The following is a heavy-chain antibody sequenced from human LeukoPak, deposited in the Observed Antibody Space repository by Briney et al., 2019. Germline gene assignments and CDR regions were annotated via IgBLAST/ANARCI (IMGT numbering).Heavy chain of an antibody. CDR3: ASLYSSGVDYFDY. J-gene: IGHJ4*02. CDR2: ISYDGSNK. CDR1: GFTFSSYA. V-gene: IGHV3-30-3*01. Sequence: GSLRLSCAASGFTFSSYAIHWVRQAPGKGLEWVAIISYDGSNKYYADSVKGQFTISRDNSKNTLYLQMNSLRAEDTAVYYCASLYSSGVDYFDYWGQGTLVTVSS. D-gene: IGHD6-19*01.